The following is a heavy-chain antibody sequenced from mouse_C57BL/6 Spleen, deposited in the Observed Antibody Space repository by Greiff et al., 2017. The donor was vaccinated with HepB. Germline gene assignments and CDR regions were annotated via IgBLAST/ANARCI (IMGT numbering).Heavy chain of an antibody. Sequence: EVKLVESEGGLVQPGSSMKLSCTASGFTFSDYYIAWVRQVPEKGLEWVANINYDGSSTYYLDSLKSRFIISRDNAKNILYLQMSSLKSEDTATYYCARVPTGYAMDYWGQGTSVTVSS. CDR1: GFTFSDYY. J-gene: IGHJ4*01. V-gene: IGHV5-16*01. CDR3: ARVPTGYAMDY. CDR2: INYDGSST. D-gene: IGHD1-1*01.